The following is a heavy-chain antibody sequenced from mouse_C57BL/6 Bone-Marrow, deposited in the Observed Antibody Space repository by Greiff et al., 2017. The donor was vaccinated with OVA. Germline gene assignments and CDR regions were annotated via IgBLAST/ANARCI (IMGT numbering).Heavy chain of an antibody. CDR2: SRNKANDYTT. CDR3: ARGETFWYFDV. Sequence: EVKLMESGGGLVQSGRSLRLSCATSGFTFSDFYMEWVRQAPGKGLEWIAASRNKANDYTTEYSASVKGRFIVSRDTSQSILYLQMNALRAEDTAIYYCARGETFWYFDVWGTGTTVTVSS. V-gene: IGHV7-1*01. CDR1: GFTFSDFY. J-gene: IGHJ1*03.